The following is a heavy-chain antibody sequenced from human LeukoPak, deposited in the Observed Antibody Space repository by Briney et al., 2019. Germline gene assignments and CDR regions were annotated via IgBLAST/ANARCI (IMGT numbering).Heavy chain of an antibody. CDR2: IKQDGSEK. Sequence: GGSLRLSCAASGFTFSSYWMHWVRQAPGKGLEWVANIKQDGSEKYYVDSVKGRFSISRDNARNSLHLQMNSLRAEDTAVYYCARDCGIPRTDCGDALDIWGQGTMVTVSS. J-gene: IGHJ3*02. CDR3: ARDCGIPRTDCGDALDI. D-gene: IGHD2-21*01. V-gene: IGHV3-7*03. CDR1: GFTFSSYW.